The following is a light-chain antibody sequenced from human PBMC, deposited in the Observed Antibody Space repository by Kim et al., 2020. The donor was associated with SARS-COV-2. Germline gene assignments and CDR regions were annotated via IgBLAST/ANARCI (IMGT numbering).Light chain of an antibody. J-gene: IGLJ1*01. V-gene: IGLV2-14*03. CDR2: DVS. CDR3: SSYTSSSTRV. CDR1: SSDVGGYNY. Sequence: GQSITISCTGTSSDVGGYNYVSWYQQHPGKAPKLMIYDVSNRPSGVSNRFSGSKSGNTACLTISGLQAEDEADYYCSSYTSSSTRVFGTGTKVTVL.